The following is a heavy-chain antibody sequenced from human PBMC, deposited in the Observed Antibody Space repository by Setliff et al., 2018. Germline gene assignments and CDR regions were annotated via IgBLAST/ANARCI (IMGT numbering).Heavy chain of an antibody. CDR3: ARDNWIFGVELPHYYYMDV. D-gene: IGHD3-3*01. J-gene: IGHJ6*03. CDR1: GGTFSSYA. V-gene: IGHV1-69*13. Sequence: GASVKVSCKASGGTFSSYAISWVRQAPGQGLEWMGGIIPIFGTANYAQKFQGRVTITADESTSTAYMELSSLRSEDTAVYYCARDNWIFGVELPHYYYMDVWGKGIPVTVSS. CDR2: IIPIFGTA.